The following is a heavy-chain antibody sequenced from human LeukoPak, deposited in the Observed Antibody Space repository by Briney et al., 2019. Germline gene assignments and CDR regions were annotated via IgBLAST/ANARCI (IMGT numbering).Heavy chain of an antibody. CDR1: GFTFSSYS. V-gene: IGHV3-21*01. J-gene: IGHJ4*02. D-gene: IGHD3-10*01. Sequence: GGSLRLSRAASGFTFSSYSMNWVRQAPGKGLEWVSSISSSSSYIYYADSVKGRFTISRDNAKNSLYLQMNSLRAEDTAVYYCARLYYGSGIPTGYWGQGTLVTVSS. CDR3: ARLYYGSGIPTGY. CDR2: ISSSSSYI.